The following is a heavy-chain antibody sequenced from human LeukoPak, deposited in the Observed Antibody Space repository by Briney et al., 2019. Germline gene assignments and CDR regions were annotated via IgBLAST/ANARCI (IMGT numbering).Heavy chain of an antibody. CDR2: INAGNGIT. CDR1: GCIFTAYA. D-gene: IGHD6-19*01. CDR3: ARDFGSSSGYYWFDP. Sequence: ASVKVSCKASGCIFTAYAIHWVRQAPRQGLEWMGWINAGNGITKYSQKFQGRVTITRDTSAPTVYMELSSLRSGDTALYYCARDFGSSSGYYWFDPWGQGTLVTVSS. J-gene: IGHJ5*02. V-gene: IGHV1-3*01.